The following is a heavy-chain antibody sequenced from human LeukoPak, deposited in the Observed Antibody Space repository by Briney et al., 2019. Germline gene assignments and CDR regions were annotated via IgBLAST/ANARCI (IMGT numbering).Heavy chain of an antibody. CDR1: GYTFNSYG. CDR3: ARGYCSGGSCYGYRNWFHP. D-gene: IGHD2-15*01. CDR2: ISAYNGNT. J-gene: IGHJ5*02. V-gene: IGHV1-18*01. Sequence: GASVRVSCTASGYTFNSYGISWVRQAPGQGLEWMGWISAYNGNTNYAQKLQGRVTMTTDTSTSKDYMELRSLRSEDTAVYYCARGYCSGGSCYGYRNWFHPWGQGTLLTVSS.